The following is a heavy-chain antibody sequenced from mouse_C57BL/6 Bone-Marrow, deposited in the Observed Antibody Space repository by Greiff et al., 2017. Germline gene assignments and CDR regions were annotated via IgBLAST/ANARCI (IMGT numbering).Heavy chain of an antibody. CDR3: ARRRGYYYGSTWYFDV. D-gene: IGHD1-1*01. Sequence: VQLQQSGAELARPGASVKLSCKASGYTFTSYGISWVKQRTGQGLEWIGEISPRSGNTYYNEKFKGKATLTADKSSSTAYMELRSLTSEDSAVYFCARRRGYYYGSTWYFDVWGTGTTVTVSS. V-gene: IGHV1-81*01. CDR1: GYTFTSYG. J-gene: IGHJ1*03. CDR2: ISPRSGNT.